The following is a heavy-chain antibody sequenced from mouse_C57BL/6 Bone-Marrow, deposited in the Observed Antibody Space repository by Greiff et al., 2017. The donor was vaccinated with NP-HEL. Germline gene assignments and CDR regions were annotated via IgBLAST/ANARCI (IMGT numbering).Heavy chain of an antibody. Sequence: VQLQQSGPELVKPGASVKISCKASGYSFTGYYMNWVKQSPEKSLEWIGEINPSTGGTTYNQKFKDKATLTADKSSSTAYMQLSSLTSEDSAVYYCARSLTPYYYAMDYWGQGTSVTVSS. D-gene: IGHD4-1*01. CDR1: GYSFTGYY. J-gene: IGHJ4*01. CDR2: INPSTGGT. CDR3: ARSLTPYYYAMDY. V-gene: IGHV1-42*01.